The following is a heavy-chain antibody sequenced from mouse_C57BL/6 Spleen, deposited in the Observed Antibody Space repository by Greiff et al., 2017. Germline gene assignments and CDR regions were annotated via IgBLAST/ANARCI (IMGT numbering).Heavy chain of an antibody. CDR2: ISDGGSYT. CDR3: ARDSGYYAMDY. Sequence: DVQLQESGGGLVKPGGSLKLSCAASGFTFSSYAMSWVRQTPEKRLEWVATISDGGSYTYYPDNVKGRFTISRDNAKNNLYLQMSHLKSEDTAMYYCARDSGYYAMDYWGQGTSVTVSS. D-gene: IGHD3-1*01. CDR1: GFTFSSYA. V-gene: IGHV5-4*01. J-gene: IGHJ4*01.